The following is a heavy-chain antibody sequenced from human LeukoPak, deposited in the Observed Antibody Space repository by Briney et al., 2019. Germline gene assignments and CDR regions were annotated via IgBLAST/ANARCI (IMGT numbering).Heavy chain of an antibody. J-gene: IGHJ2*01. Sequence: EASVKVSCKASGYTFTGYYMHWVRQAPGQGLEWMGWINPNSGGTNYAQKFQGRVTMTRDTSISTAYMELSRLRSDDTAVYYCARNCSSTSCPGWYFDLWGRGTLVTVSS. V-gene: IGHV1-2*02. CDR2: INPNSGGT. D-gene: IGHD2-2*01. CDR3: ARNCSSTSCPGWYFDL. CDR1: GYTFTGYY.